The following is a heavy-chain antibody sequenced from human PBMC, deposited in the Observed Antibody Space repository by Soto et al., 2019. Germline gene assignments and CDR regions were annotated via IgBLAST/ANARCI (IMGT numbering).Heavy chain of an antibody. CDR3: TKSWLFEKNWFDP. V-gene: IGHV3-23*01. CDR1: GFSFTTYG. D-gene: IGHD3-22*01. Sequence: VGSLRLSCAASGFSFTTYGMGWVRQAPGKGLEWVSDISSTGLYTYLADSVKGRFTISRDNSKNTLYLQMNSLRVDDTAVYFCTKSWLFEKNWFDPWGQGTLVTVSS. J-gene: IGHJ5*02. CDR2: ISSTGLYT.